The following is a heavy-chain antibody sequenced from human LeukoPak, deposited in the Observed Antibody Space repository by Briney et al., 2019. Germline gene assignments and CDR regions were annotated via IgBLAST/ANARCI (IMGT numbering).Heavy chain of an antibody. CDR1: GFTFSSYW. V-gene: IGHV3-7*01. J-gene: IGHJ6*02. CDR3: ARVWSETWIRLWLDYYYYGMDV. CDR2: IKQDGSER. D-gene: IGHD5-18*01. Sequence: GGSLRLSCAASGFTFSSYWMSWVRQAPGKGLEWVANIKQDGSERYYVDSVKGRFTISRDNAKNSLYLQMNSLRAEDTAVYYCARVWSETWIRLWLDYYYYGMDVWGQGTTVTVSS.